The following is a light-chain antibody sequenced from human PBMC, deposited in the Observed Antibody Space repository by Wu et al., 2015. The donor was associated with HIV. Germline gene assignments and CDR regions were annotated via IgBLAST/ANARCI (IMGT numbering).Light chain of an antibody. CDR2: GAS. CDR1: QSVRSN. V-gene: IGKV3-15*01. J-gene: IGKJ5*01. CDR3: QQYNNWPPIT. Sequence: EIVMTQSPATLSVSPGERATLSCRASQSVRSNLAWHQQKPGQAPRLLIYGASIRATVIPARFSGSGSGTEFTLTISSMQSEDFAVYYCQQYNNWPPITFGQGTRLEIK.